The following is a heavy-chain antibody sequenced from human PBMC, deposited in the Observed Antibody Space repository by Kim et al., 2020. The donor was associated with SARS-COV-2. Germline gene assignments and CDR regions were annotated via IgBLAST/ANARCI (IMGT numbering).Heavy chain of an antibody. Sequence: NPSLKSRVTISVDTSKNQFSLKLSSVTAADTAVYYCARALRAPPINWFDPWGQGTLVTVSS. CDR3: ARALRAPPINWFDP. J-gene: IGHJ5*02. V-gene: IGHV4-31*02.